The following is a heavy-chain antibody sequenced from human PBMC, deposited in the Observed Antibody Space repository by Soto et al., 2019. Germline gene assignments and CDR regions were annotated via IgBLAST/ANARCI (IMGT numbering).Heavy chain of an antibody. D-gene: IGHD5-12*01. J-gene: IGHJ4*02. CDR2: INPNSGGT. CDR3: ARDRSVDGYNYVDY. CDR1: GYTFTGYY. Sequence: ASVQVSSRASGYTFTGYYMHLVRQAPGQGLKWMGWINPNSGGTNYAQKFQGWVTMTRDTSISTAYMELSRLRSDDTAVYYCARDRSVDGYNYVDYWGQGTLVTVSS. V-gene: IGHV1-2*04.